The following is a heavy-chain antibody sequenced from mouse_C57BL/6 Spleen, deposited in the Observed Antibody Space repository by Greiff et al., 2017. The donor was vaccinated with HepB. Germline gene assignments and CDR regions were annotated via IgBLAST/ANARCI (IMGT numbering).Heavy chain of an antibody. D-gene: IGHD4-1*01. CDR1: GYAFSSSW. Sequence: QVQLQQSGPELVKPGASVKISCKASGYAFSSSWMNWVKQRPGKGLEWIGRIYPGDGDTNYNGKFKGKATLTADKSSSTAYMQLSSLTSEDSAVYFCARSTWVHYAMDYWGQGTSVTVSS. CDR3: ARSTWVHYAMDY. J-gene: IGHJ4*01. V-gene: IGHV1-82*01. CDR2: IYPGDGDT.